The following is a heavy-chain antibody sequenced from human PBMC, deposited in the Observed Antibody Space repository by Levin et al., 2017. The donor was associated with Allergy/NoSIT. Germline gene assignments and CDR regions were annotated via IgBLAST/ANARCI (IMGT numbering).Heavy chain of an antibody. V-gene: IGHV3-66*01. CDR2: IYSGGST. D-gene: IGHD3-10*01. J-gene: IGHJ3*02. CDR1: GFTVSSNY. CDR3: ARGGTMVRGYLGAFDI. Sequence: GGSLRLSCAASGFTVSSNYMSWVRQAPGKGLEWVSVIYSGGSTYYADSVKGRFTISRDNSKNTLYLQMNSLRAEDTAVYYCARGGTMVRGYLGAFDIWGQGTMVTVSS.